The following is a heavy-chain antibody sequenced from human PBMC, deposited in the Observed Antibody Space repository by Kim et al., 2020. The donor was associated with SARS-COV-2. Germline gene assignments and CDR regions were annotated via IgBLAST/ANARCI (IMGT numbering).Heavy chain of an antibody. Sequence: SETLSLTCAVYGGSFSGYYWSWIRQPPGKGLEWIGEINHSGSTNYNPSLKSRVTISVDTSKNQFSLKLSSVTAADTAVYYCARGESGYSYGRWFDPWGQG. J-gene: IGHJ5*02. CDR2: INHSGST. CDR3: ARGESGYSYGRWFDP. V-gene: IGHV4-34*01. D-gene: IGHD5-18*01. CDR1: GGSFSGYY.